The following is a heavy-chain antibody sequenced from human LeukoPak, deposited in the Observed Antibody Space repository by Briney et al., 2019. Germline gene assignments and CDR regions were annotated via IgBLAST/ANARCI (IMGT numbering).Heavy chain of an antibody. CDR1: GFTFSNYW. Sequence: PGGSLRLSCASSGFTFSNYWMSWVRQALGKGLEWVANIKEDGSEKYYVDSVKGRFTTSRDNAKNSLYLQMDSLRAEDTAVYYCARESNGWYTHFDYWGQGTLVTVSS. D-gene: IGHD6-19*01. V-gene: IGHV3-7*05. CDR2: IKEDGSEK. J-gene: IGHJ4*02. CDR3: ARESNGWYTHFDY.